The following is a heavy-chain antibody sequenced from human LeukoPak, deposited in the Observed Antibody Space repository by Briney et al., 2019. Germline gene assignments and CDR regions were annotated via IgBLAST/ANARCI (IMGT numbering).Heavy chain of an antibody. CDR2: IYYSGST. D-gene: IGHD6-13*01. CDR1: GGSTSSYY. V-gene: IGHV4-59*01. Sequence: SETLSLTCTVSGGSTSSYYWSWIRQPPGKGLEWIGYIYYSGSTNYNPSLKSRVTISVDTSKNQFSLKLSSVTAADTAVYYCAREGGQQLPYYMDVWGKGTTVTVSS. CDR3: AREGGQQLPYYMDV. J-gene: IGHJ6*03.